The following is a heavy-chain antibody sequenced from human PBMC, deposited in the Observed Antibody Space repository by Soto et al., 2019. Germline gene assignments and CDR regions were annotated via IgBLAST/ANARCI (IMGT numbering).Heavy chain of an antibody. V-gene: IGHV3-23*01. Sequence: GGSLRLSCAASGFTFSSYAMSWVRQAPGKGLEWVSAISGSGGSTYYADSVKGRFTISRDNSKNTLYLQMNSLRAEDTAVYYCAEVYYYDSSGYSNFDYWGQGTLVTVSS. CDR1: GFTFSSYA. D-gene: IGHD3-22*01. CDR3: AEVYYYDSSGYSNFDY. CDR2: ISGSGGST. J-gene: IGHJ4*02.